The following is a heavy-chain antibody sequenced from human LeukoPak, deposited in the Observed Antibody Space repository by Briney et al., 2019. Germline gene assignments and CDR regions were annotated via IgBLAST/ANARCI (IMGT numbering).Heavy chain of an antibody. D-gene: IGHD3-3*01. CDR3: ARFTGPSITIFGVASDY. J-gene: IGHJ4*02. CDR1: GGSFSGYY. V-gene: IGHV4-34*01. Sequence: SETLSLTCAVYGGSFSGYYWSWIRQPPGKGLEWIGEINHSGSTNYNPSLKTRVTISVDTSENQFSLKLSSVTAADTAVYYCARFTGPSITIFGVASDYWGQGTLVTVSS. CDR2: INHSGST.